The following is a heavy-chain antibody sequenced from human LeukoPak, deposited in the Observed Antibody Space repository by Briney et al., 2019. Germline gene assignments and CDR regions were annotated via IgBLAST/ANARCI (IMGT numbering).Heavy chain of an antibody. Sequence: SETLSLTCAVSGYSISSGYYWGWIRQPPGKGLEWIGSIYHSGSTYYNPSLKSRVTMSVDTSKNQFSLKLSSVTAADTAVYYCAREIIAAAALYFQHWGQGTLVTVSS. V-gene: IGHV4-38-2*02. D-gene: IGHD6-13*01. CDR1: GYSISSGYY. CDR2: IYHSGST. CDR3: AREIIAAAALYFQH. J-gene: IGHJ1*01.